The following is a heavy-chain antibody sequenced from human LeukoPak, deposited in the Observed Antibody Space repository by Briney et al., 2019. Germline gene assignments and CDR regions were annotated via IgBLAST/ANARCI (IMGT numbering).Heavy chain of an antibody. D-gene: IGHD3-3*01. J-gene: IGHJ4*02. CDR3: ARASHGVVNLYYFDY. V-gene: IGHV4-34*01. Sequence: KPSETLSLTCAVCGGSFSGYYWSWIRQPPGKGLEWIGEINHSGSTNYNPSLKSRVTISVDTSKNQFSLKLSSVTAADTAVYYCARASHGVVNLYYFDYWGQGTLVTVSS. CDR1: GGSFSGYY. CDR2: INHSGST.